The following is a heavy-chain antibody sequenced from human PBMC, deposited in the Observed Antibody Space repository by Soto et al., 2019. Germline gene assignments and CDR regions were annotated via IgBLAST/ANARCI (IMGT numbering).Heavy chain of an antibody. CDR3: ARGGGDAVDI. Sequence: GSMRLSKRPATLHSISSTRRFVRQAPGEGLKWVSYIMGSSSNTHYADSVKGRCSISRDNSTNQLARQMNSLRAEDTAVYYCARGGGDAVDIWGQGTMVPGSS. CDR2: IMGSSSNT. CDR1: TLHSISST. V-gene: IGHV3-23*01. D-gene: IGHD1-26*01. J-gene: IGHJ3*02.